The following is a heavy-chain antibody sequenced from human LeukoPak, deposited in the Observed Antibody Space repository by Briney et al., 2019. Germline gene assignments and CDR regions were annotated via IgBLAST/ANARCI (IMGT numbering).Heavy chain of an antibody. CDR2: IYHSGST. J-gene: IGHJ4*02. D-gene: IGHD6-13*01. V-gene: IGHV4-4*02. CDR3: ARLRVKGHSSSVGIDY. CDR1: AGSISSNSW. Sequence: SETLSLTCAVSAGSISSNSWWSWVRQPPGKGLEWIGEIYHSGSTNYNPSLKSRVTISVDKSKNQFSLKLNSVTAADTAVYYCARLRVKGHSSSVGIDYWGQGTLVTVSS.